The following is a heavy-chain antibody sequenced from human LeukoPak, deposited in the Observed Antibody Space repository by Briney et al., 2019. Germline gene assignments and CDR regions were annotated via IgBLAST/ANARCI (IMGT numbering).Heavy chain of an antibody. CDR2: ISGGGGT. J-gene: IGHJ4*02. Sequence: PGGSLRLSCVASGFSFNNYAMTWVRQAPGKGLEWVSTISGGGGTYYADSVKGRFTISRDNSNNTLYLQMNTLRAEDTAVYYCAKGRSETPAAAANYWGQGTLVTVSS. CDR1: GFSFNNYA. V-gene: IGHV3-23*01. CDR3: AKGRSETPAAAANY. D-gene: IGHD2-2*01.